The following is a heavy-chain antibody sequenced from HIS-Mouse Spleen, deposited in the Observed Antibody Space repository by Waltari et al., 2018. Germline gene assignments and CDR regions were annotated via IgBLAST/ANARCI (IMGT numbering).Heavy chain of an antibody. CDR3: AKVNSGSYYFDY. D-gene: IGHD1-26*01. CDR2: ISYDGSNK. J-gene: IGHJ4*02. V-gene: IGHV3-30*18. CDR1: GFTFSSYG. Sequence: QVQLVESGGGVVQPGRSLRLSCAASGFTFSSYGWHWVRQAPGKGLEWVAVISYDGSNKYYADSVKGRFTISRDNSKNTLYLQMNSLRAEDTAVYYCAKVNSGSYYFDYWGQGTLVTVSS.